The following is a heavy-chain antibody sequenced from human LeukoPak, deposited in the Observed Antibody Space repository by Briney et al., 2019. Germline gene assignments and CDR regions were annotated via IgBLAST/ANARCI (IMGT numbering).Heavy chain of an antibody. V-gene: IGHV1-2*02. CDR3: ARERGSSSWYRNFDF. Sequence: GASVKVSCRSSGYTFTGYYIHWVRQAPGQGLEWMGWINPNSGGTIYAQKFQGRVTMTRDTSISTAYMELSRLRSDDTAVYYCARERGSSSWYRNFDFWGQGTLVTVSS. D-gene: IGHD6-13*01. CDR1: GYTFTGYY. CDR2: INPNSGGT. J-gene: IGHJ4*02.